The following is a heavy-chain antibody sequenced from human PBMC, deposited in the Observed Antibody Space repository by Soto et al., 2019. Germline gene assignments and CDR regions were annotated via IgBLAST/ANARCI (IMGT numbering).Heavy chain of an antibody. V-gene: IGHV1-18*01. CDR2: ISSYNGNT. D-gene: IGHD4-17*01. Sequence: ASVKVSCKASGYTFTSYGISWVRQAPGQGLEWMGWISSYNGNTNYAQKLQGRVTMTTDTSTSTAYMELRSLRSDDTAVYYCARDLTHAYGEYYYYYMDVWGKGTTVTVSS. CDR1: GYTFTSYG. J-gene: IGHJ6*03. CDR3: ARDLTHAYGEYYYYYMDV.